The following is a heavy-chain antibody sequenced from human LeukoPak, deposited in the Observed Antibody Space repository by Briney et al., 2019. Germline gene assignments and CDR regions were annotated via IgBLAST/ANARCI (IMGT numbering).Heavy chain of an antibody. CDR3: ARARRDCSGGSCYPDYNWFDP. J-gene: IGHJ5*02. V-gene: IGHV3-48*03. Sequence: PGXSLXLPCAASGFTLISYAMSWVRQAPGKGLDWVSYISSSGSAIYYADSVRGRFTISRDNAKNSLYLQMNSLRAEDTAVYYCARARRDCSGGSCYPDYNWFDPWGQGTLVTVSS. CDR1: GFTLISYA. CDR2: ISSSGSAI. D-gene: IGHD2-15*01.